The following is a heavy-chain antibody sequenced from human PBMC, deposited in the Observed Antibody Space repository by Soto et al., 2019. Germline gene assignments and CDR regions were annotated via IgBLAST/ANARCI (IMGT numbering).Heavy chain of an antibody. CDR2: INHSGST. Sequence: QVQLQQWGAGLLKPSETLSLTCAIYGGSFSGHYWSWIRQPPGKGLEWIGEINHSGSTNYNPSLKSRVTISLDTSKNHFSLKLSSVTAADTAVYYCARGFPVAAAGTHFDYWGQGTLVTVSS. J-gene: IGHJ4*02. D-gene: IGHD6-13*01. CDR3: ARGFPVAAAGTHFDY. CDR1: GGSFSGHY. V-gene: IGHV4-34*01.